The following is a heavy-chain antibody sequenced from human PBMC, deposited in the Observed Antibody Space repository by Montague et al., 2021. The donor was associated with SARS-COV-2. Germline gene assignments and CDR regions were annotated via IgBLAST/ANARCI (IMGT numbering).Heavy chain of an antibody. J-gene: IGHJ4*02. CDR3: ARGARQGYGFRLGSFDS. Sequence: SETLSLTCTVYGGSFSGYYWNWIRQPPGKGLEWIGEINHSGSTNYNPSLKSRVTMSVDTSKNQFSLKLGSVTAADTAVYYCARGARQGYGFRLGSFDSWGQGTLVTASS. CDR2: INHSGST. CDR1: GGSFSGYY. V-gene: IGHV4-34*01. D-gene: IGHD3-10*01.